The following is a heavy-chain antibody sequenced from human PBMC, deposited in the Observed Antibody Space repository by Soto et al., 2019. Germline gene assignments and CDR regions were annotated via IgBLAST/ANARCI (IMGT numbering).Heavy chain of an antibody. CDR2: VSDGGST. CDR1: GFTFGSYF. CDR3: AKDRGQNYKYDMDV. Sequence: EVQLLESGGGLVQPGGSLRLSCAASGFTFGSYFMRWVRQTPGQGLEWVSTVSDGGSTYYADSVKGRFTVSRDNSKNMVYLQMNSLRAEDTAVYYCAKDRGQNYKYDMDVWGRGTTVTVSS. V-gene: IGHV3-23*01. J-gene: IGHJ6*02. D-gene: IGHD5-12*01.